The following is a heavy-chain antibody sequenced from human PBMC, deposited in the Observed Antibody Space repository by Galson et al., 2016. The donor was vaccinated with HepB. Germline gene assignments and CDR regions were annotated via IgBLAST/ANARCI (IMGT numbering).Heavy chain of an antibody. V-gene: IGHV2-70*01. CDR2: IDWDDDK. CDR1: GFSLSSNGMC. CDR3: ARSTGYYFDTSGYYFDY. D-gene: IGHD3-22*01. J-gene: IGHJ4*02. Sequence: PALVKPTQTLTLTCTFSGFSLSSNGMCVSWIRQPPGKALEWLALIDWDDDKYYSTSLKTRLTISKDTSKNQVVLTMTNMDPVDTATYYCARSTGYYFDTSGYYFDYWGQGTLVPVSS.